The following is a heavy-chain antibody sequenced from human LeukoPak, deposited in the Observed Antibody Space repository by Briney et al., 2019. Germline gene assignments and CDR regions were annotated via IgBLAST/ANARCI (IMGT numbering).Heavy chain of an antibody. J-gene: IGHJ5*02. CDR2: IDPTDSYT. D-gene: IGHD3-10*01. Sequence: GESLKISCKGSGYSFTSYWISWVRQMPGKGLEWMGRIDPTDSYTDYSPSFQGHVTISVDKSISTAYLQWNSLKASDTAMYYCARRRSRITMVRGVNEWSDPWGQGTLVTVSS. CDR1: GYSFTSYW. CDR3: ARRRSRITMVRGVNEWSDP. V-gene: IGHV5-10-1*01.